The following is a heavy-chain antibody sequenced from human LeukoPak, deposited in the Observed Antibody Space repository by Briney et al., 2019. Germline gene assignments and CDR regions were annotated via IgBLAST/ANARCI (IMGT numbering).Heavy chain of an antibody. J-gene: IGHJ3*02. CDR1: GFTFSTYW. D-gene: IGHD5-18*01. CDR3: ARDRSIQLWLRLFDAFDI. CDR2: IRQDGSEK. V-gene: IGHV3-7*01. Sequence: GGSLRLSCAASGFTFSTYWMSWVRQAPGKGLEWVANIRQDGSEKDYVDSVKGRFTISRDNAKNSLYLQMNSLRAEDTAVYYCARDRSIQLWLRLFDAFDIWGQGTMVTVSS.